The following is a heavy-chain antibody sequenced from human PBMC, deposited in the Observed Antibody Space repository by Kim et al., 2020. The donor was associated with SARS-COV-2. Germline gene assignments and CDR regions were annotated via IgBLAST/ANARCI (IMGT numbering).Heavy chain of an antibody. Sequence: GGSLRLSCAASGFTFGDYAMHWVRQAPGKGLEWVSGISWNSGSIGYADSVKGRFTISRDNAKNSLYLQMNSLRAEDTALYYCAKDRGYSYGQNFDYWGQGTLVTVSS. CDR1: GFTFGDYA. D-gene: IGHD5-18*01. J-gene: IGHJ4*02. CDR2: ISWNSGSI. CDR3: AKDRGYSYGQNFDY. V-gene: IGHV3-9*01.